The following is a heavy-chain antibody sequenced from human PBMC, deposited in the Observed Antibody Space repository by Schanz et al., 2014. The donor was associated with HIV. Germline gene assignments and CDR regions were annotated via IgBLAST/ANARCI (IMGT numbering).Heavy chain of an antibody. CDR2: ISSTSTYR. J-gene: IGHJ4*02. CDR1: GFTFRDSV. Sequence: EVQLLESGGTLVHPGGSLRLSCAASGFTFRDSVVSWVRQAPGKGLEWIASISSTSTYRFYAGSVKGRFTISRDNSEDTLYLQMNRLGVDDSAIYYCVKRGSEAYSNTWFADSWGQGTLVTVSS. D-gene: IGHD3-10*01. V-gene: IGHV3-23*01. CDR3: VKRGSEAYSNTWFADS.